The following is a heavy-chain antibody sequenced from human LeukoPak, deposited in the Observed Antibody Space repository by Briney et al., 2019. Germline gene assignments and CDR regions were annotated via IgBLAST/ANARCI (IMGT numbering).Heavy chain of an antibody. D-gene: IGHD3-10*01. V-gene: IGHV3-11*01. CDR3: ARGTMVRGALDY. CDR1: GFTFSFYH. CDR2: FSSSGSTI. Sequence: GGSLRLSCAASGFTFSFYHVSCLRQAPGKGREGVSYFSSSGSTIYYADSVKGIFTISRDNAKNSLSLQMNSLRAEDTDVYYCARGTMVRGALDYWGQGTLVTVSS. J-gene: IGHJ4*02.